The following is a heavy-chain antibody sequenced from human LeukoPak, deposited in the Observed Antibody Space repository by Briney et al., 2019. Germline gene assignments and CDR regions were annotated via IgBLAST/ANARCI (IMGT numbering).Heavy chain of an antibody. Sequence: GGSLRLSCAASGFTFSSYAMSWVRQAPGEGLEWVSAISGSGDSTYYADSVKGRFTISRDNAKNSLHLQVNSLRAEDTAVYYCVRERFHGSGAPKFDFWGQGTLVTVSS. V-gene: IGHV3-23*01. CDR1: GFTFSSYA. J-gene: IGHJ4*02. CDR2: ISGSGDST. D-gene: IGHD3-10*01. CDR3: VRERFHGSGAPKFDF.